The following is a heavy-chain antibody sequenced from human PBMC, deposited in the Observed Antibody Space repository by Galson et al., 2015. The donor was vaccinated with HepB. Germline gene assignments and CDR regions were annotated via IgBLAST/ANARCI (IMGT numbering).Heavy chain of an antibody. CDR2: IVYDGSNT. J-gene: IGHJ6*02. V-gene: IGHV3-30*04. CDR1: GFTFSNYA. Sequence: SLRLSCAASGFTFSNYAMHWVRQAPGKGLEWVAFIVYDGSNTYYADSVTGRFSISRDNSKNTLYLQLNSLRAEDTAVYYCARVKTSDCSGGRCFQRPYFCYYALDVWGQGTTVTVSS. CDR3: ARVKTSDCSGGRCFQRPYFCYYALDV. D-gene: IGHD2-15*01.